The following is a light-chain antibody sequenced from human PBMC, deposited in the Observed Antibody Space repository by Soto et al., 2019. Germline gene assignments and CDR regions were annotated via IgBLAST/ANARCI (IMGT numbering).Light chain of an antibody. J-gene: IGKJ1*01. CDR2: ETS. CDR3: QQYGTSPRT. Sequence: IVMTQSPESLALSLGERATINWKSSHALLYFANNLNYLAWYQQKPGQAPRLLIYETSSRATGIPDRFSGSGSQTDFTLTISRLEPEDFAVYYCQQYGTSPRTFGQGTKVDIK. CDR1: HALLYFANNLNY. V-gene: IGKV4-1*01.